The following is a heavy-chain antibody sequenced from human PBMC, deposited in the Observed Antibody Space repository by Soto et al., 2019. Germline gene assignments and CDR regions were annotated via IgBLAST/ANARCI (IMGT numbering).Heavy chain of an antibody. V-gene: IGHV3-33*01. CDR3: ARDSLWFGELSSFDY. CDR1: GFTFSSYG. Sequence: QVQLVESGGGVVQPGRSLRLSCAASGFTFSSYGMHWVRQAPGKGLEWVAVIWYDGSNKYYADSVKGRFTISRDNSKNTLYLQMNSLRVEDTAVYYCARDSLWFGELSSFDYWGQGTLVTVSS. D-gene: IGHD3-10*01. J-gene: IGHJ4*02. CDR2: IWYDGSNK.